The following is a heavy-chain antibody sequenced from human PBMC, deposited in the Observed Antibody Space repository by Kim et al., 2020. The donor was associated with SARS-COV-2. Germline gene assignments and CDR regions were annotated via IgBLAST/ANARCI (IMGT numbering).Heavy chain of an antibody. J-gene: IGHJ3*02. D-gene: IGHD6-13*01. V-gene: IGHV1-46*01. Sequence: ASVKVSCKASGYTFTSYYMHWVRQAPGQGLEWMGIINPSGGSTSYAQKFQGRVTMTRDMSTSTVYMELSSLRSEDTAVYYCARDRTAESIAAAGPYDAFDIWGQGTMVTVSS. CDR2: INPSGGST. CDR1: GYTFTSYY. CDR3: ARDRTAESIAAAGPYDAFDI.